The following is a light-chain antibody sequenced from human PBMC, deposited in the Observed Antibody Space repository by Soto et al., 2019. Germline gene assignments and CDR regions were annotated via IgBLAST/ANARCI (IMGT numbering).Light chain of an antibody. J-gene: IGKJ1*01. CDR1: QSVSSY. CDR3: QQRSNWPPWT. CDR2: DAS. V-gene: IGKV3-11*01. Sequence: EIVLTQSPATLSLSPGERATLSCRASQSVSSYLAWYQQKPGQAPRLLIYDASNRATGIPARFSGSGSGTDFTLTISRLEPEDFVVYYCQQRSNWPPWTFGQGTKVEIK.